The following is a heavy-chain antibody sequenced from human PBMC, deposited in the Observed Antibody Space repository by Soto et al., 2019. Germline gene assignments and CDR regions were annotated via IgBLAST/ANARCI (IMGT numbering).Heavy chain of an antibody. J-gene: IGHJ4*02. CDR3: ARWSYLDY. CDR2: ISGSDGKT. CDR1: GFSFFSYA. D-gene: IGHD3-3*01. V-gene: IGHV3-23*01. Sequence: GSLRLSCAASGFSFFSYALIWVRQAPFKWLEWVSTISGSDGKTFYADSVKGRFSISRDTSQSTLYLQMNSLRADDTAMYYCARWSYLDYWGQGTRVTVSS.